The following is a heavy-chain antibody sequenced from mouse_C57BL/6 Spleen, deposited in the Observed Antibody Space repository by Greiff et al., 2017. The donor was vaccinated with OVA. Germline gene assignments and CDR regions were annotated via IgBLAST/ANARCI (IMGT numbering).Heavy chain of an antibody. J-gene: IGHJ2*01. CDR3: TREDSSGYFDY. CDR1: GFTFSSYA. V-gene: IGHV5-9-1*02. CDR2: ISSGGDYI. D-gene: IGHD3-2*02. Sequence: DVMLVESGEGLVKPGGSLKLSCAASGFTFSSYAMSWVRQTPEKRLEWVAYISSGGDYIYYADTVKGRFTISRDNARNTLYLQISSLKSEDTAMYYCTREDSSGYFDYWGQGTTLTVSS.